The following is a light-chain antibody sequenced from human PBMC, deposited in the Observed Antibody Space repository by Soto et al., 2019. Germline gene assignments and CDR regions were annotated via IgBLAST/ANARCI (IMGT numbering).Light chain of an antibody. CDR2: EGS. CDR1: SSDVGSYNL. CDR3: CSYAGSSTFYV. Sequence: QSALTQPASVSGSPGQSITISCTGTSSDVGSYNLVSWYQQHPGKGPKLMIYEGSKRPSGVSNRFSGSKSGNTASLTISGLQAEDEADYYCCSYAGSSTFYVFGTGTKVTVL. V-gene: IGLV2-23*03. J-gene: IGLJ1*01.